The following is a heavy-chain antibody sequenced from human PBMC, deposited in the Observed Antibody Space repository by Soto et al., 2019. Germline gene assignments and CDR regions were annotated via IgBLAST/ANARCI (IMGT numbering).Heavy chain of an antibody. D-gene: IGHD7-27*01. CDR1: GDSISNLDYF. J-gene: IGHJ5*01. Sequence: QVQLLESGPGLVKPSQTLSLTCSVSGDSISNLDYFWAWIRQPPGQALEYIGYLYKSATTYYNPSLDSRVAISVETSKSQFSLNVSSVTAADTAVYFCARGRYCLTGRCFPNWFDSWGQGALVTVSS. V-gene: IGHV4-30-4*01. CDR2: LYKSATT. CDR3: ARGRYCLTGRCFPNWFDS.